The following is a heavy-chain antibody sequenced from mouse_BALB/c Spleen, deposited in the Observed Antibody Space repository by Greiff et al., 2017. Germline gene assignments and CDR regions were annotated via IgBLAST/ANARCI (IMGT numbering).Heavy chain of an antibody. Sequence: EVQLVESGGGLVQPGGSRKLSCAASGFTFSSFGMHWVRQAPEKGLEWVAYISSGSSTIYYAVTVKGRFTISEDNPKNNLLLQMTSLESEDTDIYYCARHYRCPFYAMDYWGQGTSVTVSS. CDR1: GFTFSSFG. V-gene: IGHV5-17*02. CDR2: ISSGSSTI. J-gene: IGHJ4*01. D-gene: IGHD2-14*01. CDR3: ARHYRCPFYAMDY.